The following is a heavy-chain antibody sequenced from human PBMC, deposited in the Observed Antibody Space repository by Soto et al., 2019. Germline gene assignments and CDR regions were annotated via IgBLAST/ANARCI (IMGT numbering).Heavy chain of an antibody. Sequence: ASVKVSCKGSGYTFTSYHINWVRQATGQGLEWMGWMNPNNGNTGYAQTLQGRVTMTEDTSIDTAYMELSGLRSEDTAMYYCAAGGTRWLQSPLDYWGQGTLVTVSS. CDR1: GYTFTSYH. CDR3: AAGGTRWLQSPLDY. J-gene: IGHJ4*02. CDR2: MNPNNGNT. V-gene: IGHV1-8*01. D-gene: IGHD1-1*01.